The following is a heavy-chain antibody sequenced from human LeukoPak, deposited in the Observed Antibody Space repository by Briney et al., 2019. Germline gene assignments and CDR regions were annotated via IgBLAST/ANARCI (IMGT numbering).Heavy chain of an antibody. CDR3: ARYGGNAFDA. J-gene: IGHJ3*01. CDR2: IKQDGSQK. D-gene: IGHD4/OR15-4a*01. CDR1: GFTFSSYW. Sequence: PGGSLRLSCAASGFTFSSYWMSWVRQAPGKGLEWVANIKQDGSQKYYVDSVKGRFTISKDNAKNSLYLQMNSLRAEDTALYYCARYGGNAFDAWGQGTMVTVSS. V-gene: IGHV3-7*02.